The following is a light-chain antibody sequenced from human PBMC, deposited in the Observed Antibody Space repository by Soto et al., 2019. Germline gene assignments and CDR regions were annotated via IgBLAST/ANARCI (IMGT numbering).Light chain of an antibody. J-gene: IGLJ1*01. Sequence: VLTQPASVSGSPGQSITISCTRTSSDVGSYNFVSWYQQHPGKVPKVMIYEVSKRPSGVSDRFSGSKSGNTASLTISGLRAEDEADYYCCADAGRSTYVFGTGTKVTVL. CDR1: SSDVGSYNF. V-gene: IGLV2-23*02. CDR3: CADAGRSTYV. CDR2: EVS.